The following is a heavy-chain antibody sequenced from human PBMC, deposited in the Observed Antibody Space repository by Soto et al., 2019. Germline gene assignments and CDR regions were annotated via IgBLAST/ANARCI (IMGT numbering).Heavy chain of an antibody. CDR1: GYSFSDYG. CDR3: ARYGYSSGWYLGTGMDV. Sequence: QVQLVQSGAEVKKPGASLKVSCQASGYSFSDYGIAWVRQAPGQGLAWVGWISTYNRNTNYAQKSQGRVNMTTDTSANTAYMELRSMRSDDTAMYYCARYGYSSGWYLGTGMDVWGQGTPVTAPS. V-gene: IGHV1-18*04. D-gene: IGHD6-19*01. J-gene: IGHJ6*02. CDR2: ISTYNRNT.